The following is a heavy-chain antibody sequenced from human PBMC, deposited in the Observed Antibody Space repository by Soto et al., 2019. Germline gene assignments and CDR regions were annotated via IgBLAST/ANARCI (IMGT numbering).Heavy chain of an antibody. D-gene: IGHD1-7*01. J-gene: IGHJ4*02. CDR2: ISGSGGST. Sequence: PGGSLSLSCAASGFTFSSYAMSWVRQAPGKGLEWVSAISGSGGSTYYAGSVKGRFTISRDNSKNTLYLQMNSLRAEDTAVYYCAKDRSRYNWNYAYWGQGTLVTVSS. V-gene: IGHV3-23*01. CDR3: AKDRSRYNWNYAY. CDR1: GFTFSSYA.